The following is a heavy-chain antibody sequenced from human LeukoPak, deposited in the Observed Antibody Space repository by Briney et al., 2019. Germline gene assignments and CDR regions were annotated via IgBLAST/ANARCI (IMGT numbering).Heavy chain of an antibody. J-gene: IGHJ3*02. CDR1: GFTLRTFA. CDR2: ISRNGDTT. V-gene: IGHV3-64D*06. Sequence: GGSLRLSCSAPGFTLRTFAMPWFRRAPGKALEYFLAISRNGDTTYYAESLKGRFTISRDNSKNTLYLQMSSLRPEDTAVYYCVEALTDDAFDIWGQGTMVTVSS. CDR3: VEALTDDAFDI.